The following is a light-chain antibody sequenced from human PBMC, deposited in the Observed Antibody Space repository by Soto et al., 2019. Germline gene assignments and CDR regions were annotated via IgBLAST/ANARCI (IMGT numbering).Light chain of an antibody. J-gene: IGKJ1*01. V-gene: IGKV1-5*03. Sequence: DIQMTQSPSTLSASVGDRITITCRASQSIIRWLAWYQQKPGKAPKLLMYRASTLESGVPSRFSGSGSGTEFTPTISSLQPDDFATYHCQQYATFPRTFGQGTKVDSK. CDR1: QSIIRW. CDR3: QQYATFPRT. CDR2: RAS.